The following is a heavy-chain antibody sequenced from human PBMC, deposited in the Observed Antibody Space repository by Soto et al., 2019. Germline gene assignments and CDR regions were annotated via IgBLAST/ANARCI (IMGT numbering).Heavy chain of an antibody. CDR1: RASLSSYC. CDR2: IYYSGST. CDR3: ARFTVTTTRRYYYGMDV. J-gene: IGHJ6*02. Sequence: SETLSLTCTVSRASLSSYCFLSNRHPPGKGLEWIGYIYYSGSTNYNPSLKSRVTISVDASKNQFSLKLSSVTAADTAVYYCARFTVTTTRRYYYGMDVWGQGTTVT. D-gene: IGHD4-17*01. V-gene: IGHV4-59*01.